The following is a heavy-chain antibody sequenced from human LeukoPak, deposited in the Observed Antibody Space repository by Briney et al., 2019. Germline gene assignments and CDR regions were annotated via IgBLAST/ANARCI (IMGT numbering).Heavy chain of an antibody. Sequence: KSSETLSLTCTVSGGSINSNCWSWIRQPPGKGLEWIGFIYDSGSTKYNPSLESRVTISVDTSKNQFSLNLSSVTAADTAVYFCARKTTVTTTYAFDIWGQGTMVTVSS. V-gene: IGHV4-59*01. CDR3: ARKTTVTTTYAFDI. CDR2: IYDSGST. D-gene: IGHD4-17*01. J-gene: IGHJ3*02. CDR1: GGSINSNC.